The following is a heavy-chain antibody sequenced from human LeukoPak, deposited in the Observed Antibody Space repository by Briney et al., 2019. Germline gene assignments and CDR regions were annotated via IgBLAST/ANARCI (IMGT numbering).Heavy chain of an antibody. CDR2: IYYSGST. CDR3: ARSGYSGNLYFDY. Sequence: SETLSLTCNVSGGSINSYYWSWIRQPPGKGPEWIGYIYYSGSTDYNPSLKSRVTISVDTSKNQVSLMLSSVTAADTAVYYCARSGYSGNLYFDYWGQGTLVSVSS. V-gene: IGHV4-59*08. D-gene: IGHD5-12*01. J-gene: IGHJ4*02. CDR1: GGSINSYY.